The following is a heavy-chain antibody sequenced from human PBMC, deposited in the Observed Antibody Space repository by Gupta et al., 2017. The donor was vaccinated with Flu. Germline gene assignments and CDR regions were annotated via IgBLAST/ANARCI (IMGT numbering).Heavy chain of an antibody. D-gene: IGHD6-13*01. CDR1: GGSISSGGYY. V-gene: IGHV4-31*03. CDR3: ARDISSSSWYVGAVAGTGAFDP. J-gene: IGHJ5*02. Sequence: QVQLQESGPGLVKPSQTLSLTCTVSGGSISSGGYYWSWIRQHTGKGLEWIGYIYYSGSTYYNPSLKSRVTISVDTSKNQFSLKLSSVTAADTAVYYCARDISSSSWYVGAVAGTGAFDPWGQGTLVTVSS. CDR2: IYYSGST.